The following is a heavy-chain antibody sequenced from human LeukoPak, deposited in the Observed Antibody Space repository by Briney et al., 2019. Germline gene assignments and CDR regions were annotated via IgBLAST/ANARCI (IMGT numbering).Heavy chain of an antibody. J-gene: IGHJ4*02. CDR2: VFNSGGS. Sequence: PSETLSLTCTVSGGSISSYYWSWIRQPSGKGLEWIGYVFNSGGSNYNPSLQSRVTMSVDTSKNQFSLKLSSVTAADTAVYYCVRTLGGYTYGPFDYWGQGTLVTVSS. CDR1: GGSISSYY. D-gene: IGHD5-18*01. CDR3: VRTLGGYTYGPFDY. V-gene: IGHV4-59*01.